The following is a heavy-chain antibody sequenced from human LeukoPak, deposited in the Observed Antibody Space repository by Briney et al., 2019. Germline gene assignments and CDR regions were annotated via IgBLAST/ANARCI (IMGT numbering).Heavy chain of an antibody. CDR1: GFTFSSYD. CDR3: AEGFCTSTGCSAGY. Sequence: GGSLRLSCAASGFTFSSYDMSWVRQAPGKGLEWVSAFSGSGGRTYYADSVKGRFTISRDNSRNTLSLQMDSLRAEDTAIYYCAEGFCTSTGCSAGYWGQGTLVTVSS. J-gene: IGHJ4*02. V-gene: IGHV3-23*01. D-gene: IGHD2-2*01. CDR2: FSGSGGRT.